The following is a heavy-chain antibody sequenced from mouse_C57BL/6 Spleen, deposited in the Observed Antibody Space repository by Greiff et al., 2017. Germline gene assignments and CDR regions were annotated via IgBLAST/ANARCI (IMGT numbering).Heavy chain of an antibody. Sequence: QVQLQQSGAELAKPGASVKLSCKASGYTFTSYWMHWVKQRPGQGLEWIGYINPSSGYTKYNQKFKDKATLTADKSSSTAYMQLSSLTYEDSAVYYCARNPYGSSPWVDVWGTGTTVTVSS. CDR3: ARNPYGSSPWVDV. CDR1: GYTFTSYW. J-gene: IGHJ1*03. D-gene: IGHD1-1*01. CDR2: INPSSGYT. V-gene: IGHV1-7*01.